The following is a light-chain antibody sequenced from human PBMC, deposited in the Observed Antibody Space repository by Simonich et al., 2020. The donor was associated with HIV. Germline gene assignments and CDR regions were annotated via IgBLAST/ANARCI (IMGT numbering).Light chain of an antibody. CDR3: QQYYSTPPT. J-gene: IGKJ1*01. V-gene: IGKV4-1*01. CDR2: WAS. CDR1: QSLLYSSNNKNY. Sequence: DIVMTQSPDSLAVSLGERATINCKSSQSLLYSSNNKNYLAWYQQTPGHPPNLLLYWASTRASVGPDRFSARGSGTDFTLTISSLQAEDVAIYYCQQYYSTPPTFGQGTKVEIK.